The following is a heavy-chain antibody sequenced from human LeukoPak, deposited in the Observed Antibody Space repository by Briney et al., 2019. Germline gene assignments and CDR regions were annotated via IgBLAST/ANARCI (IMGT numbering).Heavy chain of an antibody. CDR2: IYYSGST. J-gene: IGHJ6*02. V-gene: IGHV4-59*01. CDR3: ARDNSLGFGELSDV. D-gene: IGHD3-10*01. Sequence: SETLSLTCTVSGGSISSYYWSWIRQPPGKGLEWIGYIYYSGSTNYNPSLKSRVTISVDTSKNQFSLKLSSVTAADTAVYYCARDNSLGFGELSDVWGQGTTVTVSS. CDR1: GGSISSYY.